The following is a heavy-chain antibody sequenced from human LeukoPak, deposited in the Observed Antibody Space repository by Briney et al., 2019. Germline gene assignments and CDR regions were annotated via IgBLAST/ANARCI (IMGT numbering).Heavy chain of an antibody. Sequence: GTSLRLSCEVSGFTLSNHGMHWVRQAPGKGLEWLAMISHDGNVEYYLDSVKGRLTISRDNSKNTLYLQMNSLTIEDTAIYYCAKDWGASGWYNWFYPWGQGTQVTVSS. CDR2: ISHDGNVE. CDR3: AKDWGASGWYNWFYP. J-gene: IGHJ5*02. V-gene: IGHV3-30*18. D-gene: IGHD6-19*01. CDR1: GFTLSNHG.